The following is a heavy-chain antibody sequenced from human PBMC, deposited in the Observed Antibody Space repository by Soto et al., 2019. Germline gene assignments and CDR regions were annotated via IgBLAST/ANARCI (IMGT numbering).Heavy chain of an antibody. CDR3: ARTHTVRGVISMYHGMDV. J-gene: IGHJ6*02. V-gene: IGHV2-70*18. D-gene: IGHD3-10*01. Sequence: TLSLTCSVSGASIRSYYWHWIRQPPGKALEWLALIDWDDDKYYTASLETRLTISKDTSKNQVVLTVTNMDPVDTATYYCARTHTVRGVISMYHGMDVWGPGTTVTVSS. CDR2: IDWDDDK. CDR1: GASIRSYYW.